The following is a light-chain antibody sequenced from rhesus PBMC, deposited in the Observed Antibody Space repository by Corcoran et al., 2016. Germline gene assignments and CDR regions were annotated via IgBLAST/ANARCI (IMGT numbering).Light chain of an antibody. J-gene: IGKJ4*01. CDR3: QQYDDLPLT. CDR2: AAS. V-gene: IGKV1-19*01. Sequence: DIQMTQSPSSLSAAVGDKVTITCHASKGISSWLAWYQQKPGKAPKPLIYAASKFQSGVPTRVSGSGSGTCYALTISSLPPEDFATYYCQQYDDLPLTFGGGTKVEIK. CDR1: KGISSW.